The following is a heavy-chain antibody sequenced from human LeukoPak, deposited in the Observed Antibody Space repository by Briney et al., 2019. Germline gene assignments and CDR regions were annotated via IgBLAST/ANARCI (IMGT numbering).Heavy chain of an antibody. D-gene: IGHD3-22*01. Sequence: GASVKVSCKASGYTFTSYYMHWVRQAPGQGLEWMGLINPSGGSTSYAQKFQGRVTMTRDTSTSTVYMELSSLRSEDTAVYYCARDDYYDSSGYSPGGYWGQGTLVTVSS. J-gene: IGHJ4*02. CDR1: GYTFTSYY. V-gene: IGHV1-46*01. CDR2: INPSGGST. CDR3: ARDDYYDSSGYSPGGY.